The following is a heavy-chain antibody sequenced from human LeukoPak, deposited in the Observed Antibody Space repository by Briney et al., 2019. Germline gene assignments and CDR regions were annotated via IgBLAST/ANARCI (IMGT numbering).Heavy chain of an antibody. CDR1: GFAFSGYS. CDR2: MNEYGSEI. V-gene: IGHV3-7*01. Sequence: GGSPRLSCAVSGFAFSGYSMSWVRQAPGKGLEWVAKMNEYGSEIFYLDSVKGRFTISRDNAKNSLYLQMNSLRAEDTAVYYCARPRGCGSSRCNNFDYWGQGTLVTVSS. D-gene: IGHD2-2*01. J-gene: IGHJ4*02. CDR3: ARPRGCGSSRCNNFDY.